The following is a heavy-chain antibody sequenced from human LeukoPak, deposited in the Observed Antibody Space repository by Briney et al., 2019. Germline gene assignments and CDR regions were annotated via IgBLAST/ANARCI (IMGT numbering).Heavy chain of an antibody. CDR1: GGSISNSNYY. Sequence: SETLSLTCTVPGGSISNSNYYWGWVRQPPGEGLEWIGTIYYSGNTYYTPSLKSRVTISVDTSKNQFSLRLSSVTAADTAVYFCMRHEEEDGYNAKPFDFWGQGTLVTVSS. CDR3: MRHEEEDGYNAKPFDF. J-gene: IGHJ4*02. D-gene: IGHD5-24*01. CDR2: IYYSGNT. V-gene: IGHV4-39*01.